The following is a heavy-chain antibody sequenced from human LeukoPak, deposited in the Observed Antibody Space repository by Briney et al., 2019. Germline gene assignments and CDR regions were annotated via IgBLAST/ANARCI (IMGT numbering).Heavy chain of an antibody. CDR3: ARGSSYPNDY. V-gene: IGHV4-34*01. CDR1: GGSFSGYY. CDR2: INHSGST. J-gene: IGHJ4*02. Sequence: PSETLSLTCAVYGGSFSGYYWSWIRQPPGKGLEWIGEINHSGSTNYNPSLKSRVTISVDTSKNQFSLKLSSVTAADTAVYYCARGSSYPNDYWGQGTLVTVSS.